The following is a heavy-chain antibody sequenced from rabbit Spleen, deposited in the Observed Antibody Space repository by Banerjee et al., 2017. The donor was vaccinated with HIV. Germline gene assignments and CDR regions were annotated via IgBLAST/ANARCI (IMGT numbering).Heavy chain of an antibody. J-gene: IGHJ4*01. CDR1: GFSFSSSYY. V-gene: IGHV1S40*01. Sequence: QSLEESGGDLVKPEGSLTLTCTASGFSFSSSYYMCWVRQAPGKGLECIACIYGDRSGSTYYANWAKGRFTISRTSSTTVTLEITSLTAADTATYFCARGSAAMTMVITGFYLNLWGPGTLVTVS. CDR2: IYGDRSGST. CDR3: ARGSAAMTMVITGFYLNL. D-gene: IGHD2-1*01.